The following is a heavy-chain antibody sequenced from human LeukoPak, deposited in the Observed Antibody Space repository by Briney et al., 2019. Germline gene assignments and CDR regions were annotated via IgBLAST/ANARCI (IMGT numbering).Heavy chain of an antibody. V-gene: IGHV3-73*01. D-gene: IGHD3-22*01. CDR2: IRSKSNSYAT. Sequence: GGSLRLSCAASGFTFSGSAMHWVRQAPGKGLEWVGRIRSKSNSYATAYAASVKGRFTISRDDSKNTAYLQMNSLKTEDTAIYYRTRRSGDDSSGYYDNWGQGALVTVSS. CDR3: TRRSGDDSSGYYDN. J-gene: IGHJ4*02. CDR1: GFTFSGSA.